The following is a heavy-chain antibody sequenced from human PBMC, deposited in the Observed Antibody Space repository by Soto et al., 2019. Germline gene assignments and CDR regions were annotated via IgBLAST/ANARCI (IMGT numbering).Heavy chain of an antibody. Sequence: GASVKVSCKASGYTFTSYAMHWVRQAPGQRLEWMGRINAGNGNTKYSQKFQGRVTITRDTSASTVYMELSSLRSEDTAVYYCARGEYYYDSSGYGKNYYYYYGMDVWGQGTTVTVSS. J-gene: IGHJ6*02. D-gene: IGHD3-22*01. CDR3: ARGEYYYDSSGYGKNYYYYYGMDV. CDR1: GYTFTSYA. V-gene: IGHV1-3*01. CDR2: INAGNGNT.